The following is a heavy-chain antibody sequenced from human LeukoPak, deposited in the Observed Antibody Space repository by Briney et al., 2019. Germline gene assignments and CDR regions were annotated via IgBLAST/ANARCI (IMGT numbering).Heavy chain of an antibody. CDR2: ISYDGSNK. J-gene: IGHJ4*02. D-gene: IGHD4-17*01. CDR3: ARDGDGRGEDFDY. V-gene: IGHV3-30-3*01. CDR1: GFTFSSYA. Sequence: GRSLRLSCAASGFTFSSYAMHWVRQAPGKGLEWVAVISYDGSNKYYADSVKGRFTISRDNSKNTLYLQMNSLRVEDTALYYCARDGDGRGEDFDYWGQGILVTVSS.